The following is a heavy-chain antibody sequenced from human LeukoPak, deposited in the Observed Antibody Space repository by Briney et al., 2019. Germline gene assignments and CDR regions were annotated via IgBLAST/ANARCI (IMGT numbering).Heavy chain of an antibody. CDR3: ASGIHYYDSSGKIDY. J-gene: IGHJ4*02. CDR1: GYTFTSYD. CDR2: MNPNSGNT. D-gene: IGHD3-22*01. V-gene: IGHV1-8*01. Sequence: GASVKVSCKASGYTFTSYDIDWVRQATGQGLEWMGWMNPNSGNTGYAQKFQGRVTIAADESTSTAYMELSSLRSEDTAVYYCASGIHYYDSSGKIDYWGQGTLVTVSS.